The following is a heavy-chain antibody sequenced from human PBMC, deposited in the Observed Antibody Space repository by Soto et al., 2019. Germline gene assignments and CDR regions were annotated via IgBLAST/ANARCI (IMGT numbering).Heavy chain of an antibody. CDR3: ARGLNWFNVLDFDF. J-gene: IGHJ4*02. CDR1: GYIFNSVG. CDR2: VSTYSEHT. D-gene: IGHD3-10*01. V-gene: IGHV1-18*04. Sequence: QLVQSGDEVKKPGASVKVSCRAYGYIFNSVGLSWLRQVPGQGLEWMGWVSTYSEHTKSVQKFQDRVTLTAETTRTTVHMDVRSLSYSGSCVFYCARGLNWFNVLDFDFWCQGTLATVS.